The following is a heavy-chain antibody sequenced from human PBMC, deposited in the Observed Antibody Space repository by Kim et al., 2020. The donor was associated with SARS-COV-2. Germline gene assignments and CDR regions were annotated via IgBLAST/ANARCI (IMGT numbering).Heavy chain of an antibody. CDR3: ARGRGDGYDWGY. Sequence: GGSLRLSCAASGFTVSSNYMSWVRQAPGKGLEWVSIIYSGGSRYYADSVKGRFTISRDESKNTLYLQMNSLRAEDTAVYYCARGRGDGYDWGYWGQGTLVTVSS. CDR2: IYSGGSR. V-gene: IGHV3-53*01. CDR1: GFTVSSNY. J-gene: IGHJ4*02. D-gene: IGHD5-12*01.